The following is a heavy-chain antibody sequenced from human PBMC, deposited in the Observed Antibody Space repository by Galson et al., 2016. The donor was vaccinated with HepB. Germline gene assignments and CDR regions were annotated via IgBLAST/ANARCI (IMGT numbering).Heavy chain of an antibody. J-gene: IGHJ4*02. Sequence: CAASGFTFSDYWMNWVRQAPGKGLEWVANIKKDASQKYYVDSVKVRFTISRDNAKNSLYLQMNSLRAEDTAVYYCEGGVNWGQGTLVTVSS. V-gene: IGHV3-7*03. CDR2: IKKDASQK. D-gene: IGHD2-21*01. CDR1: GFTFSDYW. CDR3: EGGVN.